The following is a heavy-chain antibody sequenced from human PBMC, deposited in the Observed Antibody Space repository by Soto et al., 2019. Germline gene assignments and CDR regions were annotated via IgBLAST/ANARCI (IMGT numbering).Heavy chain of an antibody. CDR1: GFTFSSYA. V-gene: IGHV3-64*01. J-gene: IGHJ4*02. CDR2: ISSNGGST. CDR3: ARAPDILTPFDY. Sequence: PGGSLRLSCAASGFTFSSYAMHGVRQAPGKGLEYVSAISSNGGSTYYANSVKGRFTISRDNSKNTLYLQMGSLRAEDMAVYYWARAPDILTPFDYWGQGTLVTVSS. D-gene: IGHD3-9*01.